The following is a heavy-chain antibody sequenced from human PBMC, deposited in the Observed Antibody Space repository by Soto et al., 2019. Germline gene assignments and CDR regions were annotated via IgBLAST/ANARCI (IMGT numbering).Heavy chain of an antibody. V-gene: IGHV5-51*01. CDR1: GYDFTTNW. J-gene: IGHJ5*02. Sequence: LGESLKISYRGSGYDFTTNWIGSLRRIHGKGLELMGSFYPLDSATIYSPSFKGQVTFSGDTSVSTAYLQRTSVQASDSATYYCARHTAVGYGVYDSPFDPWGQGTLVTVS. CDR3: ARHTAVGYGVYDSPFDP. D-gene: IGHD5-12*01. CDR2: FYPLDSAT.